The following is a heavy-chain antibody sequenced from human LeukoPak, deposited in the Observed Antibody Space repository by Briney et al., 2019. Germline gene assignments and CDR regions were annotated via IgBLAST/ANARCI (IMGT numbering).Heavy chain of an antibody. V-gene: IGHV3-30*14. CDR2: ISYDGSNK. Sequence: GGSLRLSCAASGFTFSSYAMHWVRQAPGKGLEWVAVISYDGSNKYYADSVKGRFTISRENAKNSLYLQMNSLRAGDTAVYYCARVSLFYADAFDIWGQGTMVTVSS. CDR1: GFTFSSYA. D-gene: IGHD2/OR15-2a*01. CDR3: ARVSLFYADAFDI. J-gene: IGHJ3*02.